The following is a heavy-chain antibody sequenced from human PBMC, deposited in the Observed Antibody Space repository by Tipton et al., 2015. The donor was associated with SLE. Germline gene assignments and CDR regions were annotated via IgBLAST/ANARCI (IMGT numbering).Heavy chain of an antibody. CDR3: ARGKIWGSYFDY. CDR2: IYTSGST. J-gene: IGHJ4*02. CDR1: GGSISSYY. D-gene: IGHD7-27*01. V-gene: IGHV4-4*07. Sequence: TLSLTCTVSGGSISSYYWSWIRQPAGKGLEWIGRIYTSGSTNYNPSLKSRATISGASSEKHFSLKLSSVTAADTARYYCARGKIWGSYFDYWGQGTLVTVSS.